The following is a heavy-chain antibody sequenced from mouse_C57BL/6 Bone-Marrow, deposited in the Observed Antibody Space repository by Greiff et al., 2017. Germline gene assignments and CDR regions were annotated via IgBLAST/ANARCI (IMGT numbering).Heavy chain of an antibody. CDR3: ARRGNWDLYYFDY. V-gene: IGHV1-19*01. Sequence: EVQLQQSGPVLVKPGASVQMSCKASGYTFTDYYMNWVKQSHGKSLEWIGVINPYNGGTSYNQKFKGKATLTVDKSSSTAYMELNSLTSEDSAVYYCARRGNWDLYYFDYWGQGTTLTVSS. CDR2: INPYNGGT. D-gene: IGHD4-1*01. J-gene: IGHJ2*01. CDR1: GYTFTDYY.